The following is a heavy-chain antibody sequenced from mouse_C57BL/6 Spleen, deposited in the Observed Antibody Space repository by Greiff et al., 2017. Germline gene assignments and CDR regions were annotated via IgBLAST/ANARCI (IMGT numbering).Heavy chain of an antibody. J-gene: IGHJ3*01. CDR2: ISYDGSN. V-gene: IGHV3-6*01. Sequence: EVQLQQSGPGLVKPSQSLSLTCSVTGYSITSGYYWNWIRQFPGNKLEWMGYISYDGSNNYNPSLKNRISITRDTSKNQFFLKLNSVTTEDTATYYCASGMVTTPFAYWGQGTLVTVSA. CDR1: GYSITSGYY. D-gene: IGHD2-2*01. CDR3: ASGMVTTPFAY.